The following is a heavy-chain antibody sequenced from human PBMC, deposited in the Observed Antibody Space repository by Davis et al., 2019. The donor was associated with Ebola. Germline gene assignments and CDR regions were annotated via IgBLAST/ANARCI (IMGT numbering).Heavy chain of an antibody. CDR2: IIPILGIA. J-gene: IGHJ4*02. CDR3: ARTGTGLVDY. Sequence: SVKVSCKASGYTFTGYYMHWVRQAPGQGLEWMGRIIPILGIANYAQKFQGRVTITADKSTSTAYMELSSLRSEDTAVYYCARTGTGLVDYWGQGTLVTVSS. D-gene: IGHD1-1*01. V-gene: IGHV1-69*02. CDR1: GYTFTGYY.